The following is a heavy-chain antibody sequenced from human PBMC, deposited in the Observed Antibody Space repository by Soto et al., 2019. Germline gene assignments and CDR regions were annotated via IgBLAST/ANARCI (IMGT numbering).Heavy chain of an antibody. D-gene: IGHD5-12*01. CDR3: VRHPQQLRRNYYYYGMDV. Sequence: GESLKISCKGSGYSFTSYWIGWVRQMPGKGLEWMGIIYPGDSDTRYSPSFQGQVTISADKSISTAHLQWSSLKASDTAMYYCVRHPQQLRRNYYYYGMDVWGQGTTVTVSS. CDR1: GYSFTSYW. J-gene: IGHJ6*02. V-gene: IGHV5-51*01. CDR2: IYPGDSDT.